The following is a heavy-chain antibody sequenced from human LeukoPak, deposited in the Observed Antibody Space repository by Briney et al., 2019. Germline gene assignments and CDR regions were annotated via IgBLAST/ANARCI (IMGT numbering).Heavy chain of an antibody. CDR1: GFTYSGSA. D-gene: IGHD3-22*01. CDR3: TDYYYDSSGYPIPAY. Sequence: RTGGSLRLSCAASGFTYSGSAIHGLPQPSGKGREWVGRVGSKADGYATAYGASVKGRFTISRDDSKNTAWLQMNSLKSEDTAVYYCTDYYYDSSGYPIPAYWGQGTLVTVSS. CDR2: VGSKADGYAT. J-gene: IGHJ4*02. V-gene: IGHV3-73*01.